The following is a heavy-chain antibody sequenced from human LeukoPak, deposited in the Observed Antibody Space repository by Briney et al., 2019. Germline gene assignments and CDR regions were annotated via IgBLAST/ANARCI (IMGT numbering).Heavy chain of an antibody. CDR1: GYTFIDYY. J-gene: IGHJ4*02. Sequence: ASVKVSCKASGYTFIDYYMHWVRQAPGEGLEWMGLINPYSGDTKYAQKFQGRVTMTRDTSISTAYMELSRLRSDDTAVRYCARGIRVAGTFDPGFDYWGQGTLVPVSS. V-gene: IGHV1-2*02. D-gene: IGHD6-19*01. CDR3: ARGIRVAGTFDPGFDY. CDR2: INPYSGDT.